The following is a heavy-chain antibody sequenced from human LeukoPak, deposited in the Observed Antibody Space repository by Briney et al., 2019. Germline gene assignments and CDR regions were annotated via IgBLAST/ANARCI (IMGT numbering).Heavy chain of an antibody. Sequence: SQTLSLTCTVSGDSISSGDYYWSWIRQPAGKGLEWIGRISSSGSTNYNPSLKSRVTISVDTSKNQFSLKLSSVTAADTAVYYCARLPRHVYSSSLNWFDPWGQGTLVTVSS. J-gene: IGHJ5*02. D-gene: IGHD6-13*01. CDR1: GDSISSGDYY. CDR3: ARLPRHVYSSSLNWFDP. CDR2: ISSSGST. V-gene: IGHV4-61*02.